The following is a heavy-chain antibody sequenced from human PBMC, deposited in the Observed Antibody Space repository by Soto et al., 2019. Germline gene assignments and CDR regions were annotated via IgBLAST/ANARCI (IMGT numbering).Heavy chain of an antibody. Sequence: SATLSLARAVPAGSFSGYDGSWIRQPPGKGLEWIREINHRGSTNYNPSLKSRVTISVDTSKNQFSLKLSSVTAADTAVYYCARGRGVVVVAATRARYYGMDVWGQGTTVTVSS. CDR3: ARGRGVVVVAATRARYYGMDV. V-gene: IGHV4-34*01. D-gene: IGHD2-15*01. J-gene: IGHJ6*02. CDR2: INHRGST. CDR1: AGSFSGYD.